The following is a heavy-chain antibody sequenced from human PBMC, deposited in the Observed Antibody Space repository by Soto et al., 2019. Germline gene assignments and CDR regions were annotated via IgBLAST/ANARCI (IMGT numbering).Heavy chain of an antibody. V-gene: IGHV4-59*01. CDR1: AGSMSPAF. CDR2: LYNTGST. CDR3: ARDLWGYCGTDCYPLDV. D-gene: IGHD2-21*02. J-gene: IGHJ6*02. Sequence: SQELSDRYTVSAGSMSPAFSRWIPHPPGKGLEWIGYLYNTGSTIYNPSLESRVTISVDTSKNQFSLKLNSVTAADTAVYYCARDLWGYCGTDCYPLDVWGPGTTVT.